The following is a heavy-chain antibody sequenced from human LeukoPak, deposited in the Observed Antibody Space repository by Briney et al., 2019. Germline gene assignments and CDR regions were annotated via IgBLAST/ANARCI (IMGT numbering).Heavy chain of an antibody. D-gene: IGHD7-27*01. CDR3: ARISTRLGTSD. V-gene: IGHV3-7*03. J-gene: IGHJ4*02. Sequence: GGSLRLSCAASGFTFSGYWMSWVRQAPGKGLEWVANIKQDGSEKYYVDSVKGRFTISRDNTKNSQYLQMDNLRAEDTAVYYCARISTRLGTSDWGQGALVTVSS. CDR1: GFTFSGYW. CDR2: IKQDGSEK.